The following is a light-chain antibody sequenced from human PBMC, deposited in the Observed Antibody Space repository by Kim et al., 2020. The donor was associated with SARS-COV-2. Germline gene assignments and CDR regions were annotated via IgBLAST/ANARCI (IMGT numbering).Light chain of an antibody. J-gene: IGKJ4*01. V-gene: IGKV3-11*01. Sequence: LSPGERATLACRASQSVSNYLAWYQKKPGQAPRLLIYDASNRAPGIPVRFSGSGSGTDFTLTISSLEPEDFAVYYCQHRSNWPLTFGGGTKVDIK. CDR3: QHRSNWPLT. CDR1: QSVSNY. CDR2: DAS.